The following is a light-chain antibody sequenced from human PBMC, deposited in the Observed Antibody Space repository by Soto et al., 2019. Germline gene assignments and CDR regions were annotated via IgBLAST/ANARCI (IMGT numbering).Light chain of an antibody. CDR1: QSVSSSY. J-gene: IGKJ1*01. Sequence: EIVLTQSPATLSLSPGERATLSCGASQSVSSSYLAWYQQKPGLAPRLLIYDASSRATGIADRCSVRGSGTDFTLTIISLDSEDCEVYYWQQYRRSPATFGQGTK. CDR2: DAS. CDR3: QQYRRSPAT. V-gene: IGKV3D-20*01.